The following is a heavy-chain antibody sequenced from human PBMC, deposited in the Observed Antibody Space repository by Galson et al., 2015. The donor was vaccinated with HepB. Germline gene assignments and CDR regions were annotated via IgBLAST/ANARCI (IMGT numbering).Heavy chain of an antibody. Sequence: SVKVSCKVSGYTLTELSMHWVRQAPGKGLEWMGGFDPEDGETIYAQKFQGRVTMTEDTSTDTAYMELSSLRSEDTAVYYCATRRRRPAAAALWVDYWGQGTLVTVSS. CDR3: ATRRRRPAAAALWVDY. CDR2: FDPEDGET. CDR1: GYTLTELS. J-gene: IGHJ4*02. V-gene: IGHV1-24*01. D-gene: IGHD6-13*01.